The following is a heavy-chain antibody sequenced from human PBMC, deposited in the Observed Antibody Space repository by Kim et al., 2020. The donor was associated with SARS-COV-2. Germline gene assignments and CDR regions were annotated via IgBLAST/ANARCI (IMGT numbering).Heavy chain of an antibody. Sequence: SETLSLTCSVSGDSISKNNYYWGWIRQSPGKGLEWVGAVYYSGSAYYNPSLRSRLTISVDTSRNKFSLQLGSVTAADTAVYYCARHRVIAVLSDSWGEGT. CDR3: ARHRVIAVLSDS. CDR1: GDSISKNNYY. V-gene: IGHV4-39*01. D-gene: IGHD6-19*01. J-gene: IGHJ4*02. CDR2: VYYSGSA.